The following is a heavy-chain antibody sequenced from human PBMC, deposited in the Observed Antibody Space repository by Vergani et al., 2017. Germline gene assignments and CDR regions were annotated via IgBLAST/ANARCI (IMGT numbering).Heavy chain of an antibody. J-gene: IGHJ6*03. CDR2: ISPNSGGT. D-gene: IGHD2-8*01. CDR3: ARSCGTNTCSNAGTQYYYYYYLDI. Sequence: QVQLVQSVTEVEKPGASVKVSCKASGYTFTGYYIHWVRQASGQALEWMGWISPNSGGTNYAQKFQGRVTMTRDTSISTAYMELSRLRSDDTAVYYCARSCGTNTCSNAGTQYYYYYYLDIWGKXP. CDR1: GYTFTGYY. V-gene: IGHV1-2*02.